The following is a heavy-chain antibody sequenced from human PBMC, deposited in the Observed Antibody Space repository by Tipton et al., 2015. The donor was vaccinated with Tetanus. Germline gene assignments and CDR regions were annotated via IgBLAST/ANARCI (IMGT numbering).Heavy chain of an antibody. CDR3: ARDQGYCSSTSCAHGGWRAFDY. Sequence: TLSLTCTVSGGSISSGGYYWSWIRQHPGKGLEWIGYIYYSGSTYYNPSLKSRVTISVDTSKNQFSLKLSSVTAADTAVYYCARDQGYCSSTSCAHGGWRAFDYRGQGTLVTVSS. CDR2: IYYSGST. D-gene: IGHD2-2*01. V-gene: IGHV4-31*03. J-gene: IGHJ4*02. CDR1: GGSISSGGYY.